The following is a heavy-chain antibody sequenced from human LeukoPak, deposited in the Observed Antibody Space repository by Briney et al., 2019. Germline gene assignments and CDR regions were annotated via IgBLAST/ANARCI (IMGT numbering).Heavy chain of an antibody. V-gene: IGHV4-4*07. CDR1: GGSISSYY. D-gene: IGHD2-15*01. Sequence: SETLSLTCTVSGGSISSYYWSWIRQVAGKGLEWIGRVSPRGSTNYNPSLKSRVTMSVDTPKNHFSLKLTSATAADTALYYCARHYCSAGSCFFDPWGQGSLVTVSS. CDR2: VSPRGST. J-gene: IGHJ5*02. CDR3: ARHYCSAGSCFFDP.